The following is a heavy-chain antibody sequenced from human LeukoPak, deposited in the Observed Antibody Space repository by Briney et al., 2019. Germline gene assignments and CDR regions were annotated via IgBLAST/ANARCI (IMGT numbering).Heavy chain of an antibody. CDR3: ARTSGEYRLFDY. D-gene: IGHD3-10*01. Sequence: ASVKVSCKASGYTFTSYGISWVRQAPGQGLEWMGWMNPNSGNTGYAQKFQGRVTITRNTSISTAYMELSSLRSEDTAVYYCARTSGEYRLFDYWGQGTLVTVSS. J-gene: IGHJ4*02. V-gene: IGHV1-8*03. CDR1: GYTFTSYG. CDR2: MNPNSGNT.